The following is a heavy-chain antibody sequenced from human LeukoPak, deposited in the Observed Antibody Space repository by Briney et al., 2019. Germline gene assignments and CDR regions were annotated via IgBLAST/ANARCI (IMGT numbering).Heavy chain of an antibody. CDR1: GFTFSTYS. J-gene: IGHJ6*02. D-gene: IGHD3-3*01. CDR3: ARNQLRSVYYYYYGMDV. Sequence: PGGSLRLSCAASGFTFSTYSMNWVRQAPGKGLEWVSSISSSSSYIYHADSVKGRFTISRDNAKNSLYLQMNSLRAEDTAVYYCARNQLRSVYYYYYGMDVWGQGTTVTVSS. CDR2: ISSSSSYI. V-gene: IGHV3-21*01.